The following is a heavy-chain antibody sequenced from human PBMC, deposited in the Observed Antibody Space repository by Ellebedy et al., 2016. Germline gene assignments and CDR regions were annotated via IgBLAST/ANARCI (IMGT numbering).Heavy chain of an antibody. CDR2: IYTSGSI. J-gene: IGHJ4*02. CDR1: GGSISSYY. V-gene: IGHV4-4*07. CDR3: AREYSSSSGKVFDY. D-gene: IGHD6-6*01. Sequence: GSLRLSXTVSGGSISSYYWSWIRQPAGKGLEWIGRIYTSGSIDYNPSLKSRVTMSLDTSKNQFSLKLSSVTAADTALYYCAREYSSSSGKVFDYWGQGTLVTVSS.